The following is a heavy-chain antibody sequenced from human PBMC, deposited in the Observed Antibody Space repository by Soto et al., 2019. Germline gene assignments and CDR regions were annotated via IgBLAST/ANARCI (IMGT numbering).Heavy chain of an antibody. V-gene: IGHV4-30-4*01. J-gene: IGHJ4*02. D-gene: IGHD5-12*01. CDR3: ARWLGYGPRFDY. CDR2: IYYSGST. CDR1: GGSISSGDYY. Sequence: QVQLQESGPGLVKPSQTLSLTCTVSGGSISSGDYYWSWIRQPPGKGLEWIGYIYYSGSTYYNTSLKSRVTLSVDTSKNQFSLKVSSVSAADTAVYYCARWLGYGPRFDYWGQGTLVTVSS.